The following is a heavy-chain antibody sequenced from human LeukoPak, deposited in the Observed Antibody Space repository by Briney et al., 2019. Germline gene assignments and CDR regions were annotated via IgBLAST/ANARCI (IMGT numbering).Heavy chain of an antibody. Sequence: GASVKVSCKASGYTFTGYYMHWVRQAPGQGLEWMGWINPNSGDTGHAQNLQGRFIMTRNTSISTAYMELSSLRSEDTAVYYCARKRSGYYTRAFDIWGQGTMVTVSS. V-gene: IGHV1-8*02. CDR1: GYTFTGYY. D-gene: IGHD3-3*01. J-gene: IGHJ3*02. CDR2: INPNSGDT. CDR3: ARKRSGYYTRAFDI.